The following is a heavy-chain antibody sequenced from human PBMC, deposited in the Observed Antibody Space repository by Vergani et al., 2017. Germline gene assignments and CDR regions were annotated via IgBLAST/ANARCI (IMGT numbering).Heavy chain of an antibody. Sequence: QVQLQESGPGLVKPSQTLSRTCTVSGGPISSGGYYWSWIRQHPGKGLEWIGYIYYSGSTYYNPSLKSRVTISVDTSKNQFSLKLSSVTAADTAVYYCARGPSDYDFWSGYYKGNWFDPWGQGTLVTVSS. CDR2: IYYSGST. D-gene: IGHD3-3*01. CDR1: GGPISSGGYY. J-gene: IGHJ5*02. CDR3: ARGPSDYDFWSGYYKGNWFDP. V-gene: IGHV4-31*03.